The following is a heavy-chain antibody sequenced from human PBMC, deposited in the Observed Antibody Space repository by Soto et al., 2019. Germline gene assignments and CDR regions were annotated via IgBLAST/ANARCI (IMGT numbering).Heavy chain of an antibody. J-gene: IGHJ3*02. CDR1: GFTFSSYA. D-gene: IGHD3-3*01. CDR3: AKFNYDFWSGYPDAFDI. Sequence: GGSLRLSCAASGFTFSSYAMSWVRQAPGKGLEWVSAISGSGGSTYYADSVKGRFTISRDNSKNTLYLQMNSLRAEDTAVCYCAKFNYDFWSGYPDAFDIWGQGTMVTVSS. CDR2: ISGSGGST. V-gene: IGHV3-23*01.